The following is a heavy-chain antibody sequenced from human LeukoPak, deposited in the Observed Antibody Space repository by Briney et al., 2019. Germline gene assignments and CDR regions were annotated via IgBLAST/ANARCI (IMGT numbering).Heavy chain of an antibody. V-gene: IGHV3-30*18. Sequence: GGSLRLSCAASGFTFSSYGMHWVRQAPGKGLEWVAVISYDGSNKYYADSVKGRFTISRDNSKNTLYLQMNSLRAEDTAVYYCAKEVAVRGGGFDYWGQGTLVTVSS. CDR2: ISYDGSNK. J-gene: IGHJ4*02. D-gene: IGHD3-10*01. CDR1: GFTFSSYG. CDR3: AKEVAVRGGGFDY.